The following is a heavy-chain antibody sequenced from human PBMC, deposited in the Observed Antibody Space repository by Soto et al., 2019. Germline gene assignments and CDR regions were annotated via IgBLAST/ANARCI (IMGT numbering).Heavy chain of an antibody. Sequence: QVQLVESGGGVVQPGRSLRLSCAASGFTFSSYGMHWVRQAPGKGLEWVAVISYGGSNKYYADSVKGRFTISRDNSKNTLYLQMNSLRAEDTAVYYCAKDSVQLWFSELDYWGQGTLVTVSS. V-gene: IGHV3-30*18. CDR3: AKDSVQLWFSELDY. J-gene: IGHJ4*02. D-gene: IGHD5-18*01. CDR1: GFTFSSYG. CDR2: ISYGGSNK.